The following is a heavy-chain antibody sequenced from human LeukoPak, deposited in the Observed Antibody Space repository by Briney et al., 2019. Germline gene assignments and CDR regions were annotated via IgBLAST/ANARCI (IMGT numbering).Heavy chain of an antibody. D-gene: IGHD4-17*01. CDR2: IYYSGST. CDR1: GGSISSYY. J-gene: IGHJ4*02. Sequence: PSETLSLTCTVSGGSISSYYWSWIRQPPGKGLEWIGYIYYSGSTNYNPSLKSRVTISVDTSKNQFSLKLSSVTAADTAVYYWARGSDYGTFDYWGQGTLVTVSS. CDR3: ARGSDYGTFDY. V-gene: IGHV4-59*01.